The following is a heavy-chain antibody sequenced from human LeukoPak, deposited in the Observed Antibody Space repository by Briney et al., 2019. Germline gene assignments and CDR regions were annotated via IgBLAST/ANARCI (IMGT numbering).Heavy chain of an antibody. CDR3: AKGPVVVTATPTPGDY. D-gene: IGHD2-21*02. J-gene: IGHJ4*02. V-gene: IGHV1-2*02. Sequence: ASVKVSCKASGYTFTGYYMHWVRQAPGQGLEWMGWINPNSGGTNYAQKFQGRVTMTRDTSISTAYMELGRLRSDDTAVYYCAKGPVVVTATPTPGDYWGQGTLVTVSS. CDR1: GYTFTGYY. CDR2: INPNSGGT.